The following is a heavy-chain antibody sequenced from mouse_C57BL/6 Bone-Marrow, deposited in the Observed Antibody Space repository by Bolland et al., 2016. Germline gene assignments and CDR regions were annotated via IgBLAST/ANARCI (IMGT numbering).Heavy chain of an antibody. V-gene: IGHV1-77*01. CDR2: SGNTY. CDR3: RREGKTYAMDY. J-gene: IGHJ4*01. Sequence: SGNTYYNEKFKGKATLTADTSSSTAYMQLSSLTSEDSAVYFCARREGKTYAMDYWGQG.